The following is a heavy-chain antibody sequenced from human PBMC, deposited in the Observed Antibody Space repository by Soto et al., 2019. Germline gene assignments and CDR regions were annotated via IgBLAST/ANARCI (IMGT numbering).Heavy chain of an antibody. Sequence: QVQLVQSGAEVKKPGSSVKVSCKASGGTFSSYTISWVRQAPGQGLEWMGRIIPILGIANYAQKFQGRVTNTADKPTSKDDMELSSLRSEDTAVYYCASTYYYGSGSQRTDYVDVWGKGTTVTVSS. CDR3: ASTYYYGSGSQRTDYVDV. J-gene: IGHJ6*03. CDR1: GGTFSSYT. V-gene: IGHV1-69*02. CDR2: IIPILGIA. D-gene: IGHD3-10*01.